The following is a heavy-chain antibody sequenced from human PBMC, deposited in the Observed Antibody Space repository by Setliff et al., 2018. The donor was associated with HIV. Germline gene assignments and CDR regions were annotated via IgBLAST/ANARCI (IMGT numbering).Heavy chain of an antibody. J-gene: IGHJ4*02. CDR2: IKSKTDGGTT. V-gene: IGHV3-15*01. CDR3: TTDRGWLQLTVDY. Sequence: GGSLRLSCAASGFTFSNAWMSWVRQAPGKGLEWVGRIKSKTDGGTTDYAAPVKGRFTISRDDSKNTLYLQMNSLKTEDTAVYYCTTDRGWLQLTVDYWGQGTLVTVSS. CDR1: GFTFSNAW. D-gene: IGHD5-12*01.